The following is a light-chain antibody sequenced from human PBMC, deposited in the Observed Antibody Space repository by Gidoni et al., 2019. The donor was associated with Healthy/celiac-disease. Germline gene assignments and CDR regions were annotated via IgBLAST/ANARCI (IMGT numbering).Light chain of an antibody. J-gene: IGKJ2*03. CDR3: MQALQTPPS. CDR2: LGS. Sequence: DIVMTQPPLSLPVTPGEPASISCRSSQSLLHSNGYNYLDWYLQKPGQSPQLLIYLGSNRASGVPDRFSGSGSGTDFTLKISRVEAEDVGVYYCMQALQTPPSFXQXTKLEIK. V-gene: IGKV2-28*01. CDR1: QSLLHSNGYNY.